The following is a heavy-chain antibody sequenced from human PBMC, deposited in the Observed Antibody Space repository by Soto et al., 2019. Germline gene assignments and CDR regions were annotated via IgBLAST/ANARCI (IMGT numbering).Heavy chain of an antibody. CDR2: INPSGGST. Sequence: ASVKVSCKASGYTFTSDYMHWVRQAPGQGLEWMGIINPSGGSTSYAQKFQGRVTMTRDTSTSTVYMELSSLRSEDTAVYYCARTYYDSSGYYFERGPNDAFDIWGQGTMVTVSS. J-gene: IGHJ3*02. V-gene: IGHV1-46*01. CDR1: GYTFTSDY. CDR3: ARTYYDSSGYYFERGPNDAFDI. D-gene: IGHD3-22*01.